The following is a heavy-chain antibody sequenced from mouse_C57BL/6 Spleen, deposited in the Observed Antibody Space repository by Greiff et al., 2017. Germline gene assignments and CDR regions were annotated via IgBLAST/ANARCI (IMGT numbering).Heavy chain of an antibody. CDR3: ARAYYGSSYYAMDY. J-gene: IGHJ4*01. Sequence: QVQLQQSGPELVKPGASVKISCKASGYTFTDYYINWVKQRPGQGLEWIGWIYPGSGNTKYHETFKGKATLTVDTSSSTAYMQLSSLPSEDSAVYFCARAYYGSSYYAMDYWGQGTSVTVSS. V-gene: IGHV1-84*01. D-gene: IGHD1-1*01. CDR1: GYTFTDYY. CDR2: IYPGSGNT.